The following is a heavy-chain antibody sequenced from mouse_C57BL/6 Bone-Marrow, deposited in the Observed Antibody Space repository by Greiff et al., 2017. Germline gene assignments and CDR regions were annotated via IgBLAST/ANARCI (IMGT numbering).Heavy chain of an antibody. CDR1: GYAFSSYW. J-gene: IGHJ3*01. Sequence: VQLQQSGAELVKPGASVKISCKASGYAFSSYWMNWVKQRPGKGLEWIGQIYPGDGDTNSHGKFKGKATLTADKSSSTAYMQLSSLTSEDSAVYFCARALWFAYWGQGTLVTVSA. CDR3: ARALWFAY. CDR2: IYPGDGDT. V-gene: IGHV1-80*01.